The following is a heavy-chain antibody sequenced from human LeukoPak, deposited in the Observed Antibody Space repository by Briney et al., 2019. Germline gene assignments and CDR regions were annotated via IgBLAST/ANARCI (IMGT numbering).Heavy chain of an antibody. Sequence: GASVTVSFKASGYTFTVYYMHWVRPAPGQGLEWMGWINPNSGGTNYAQKFQGRVTMTRDTSISTAYMELSRLRSDDTAVYYCARNRIAVAGYYYYGMDVWGQGTTVTVSS. CDR2: INPNSGGT. J-gene: IGHJ6*02. CDR3: ARNRIAVAGYYYYGMDV. CDR1: GYTFTVYY. V-gene: IGHV1-2*02. D-gene: IGHD6-19*01.